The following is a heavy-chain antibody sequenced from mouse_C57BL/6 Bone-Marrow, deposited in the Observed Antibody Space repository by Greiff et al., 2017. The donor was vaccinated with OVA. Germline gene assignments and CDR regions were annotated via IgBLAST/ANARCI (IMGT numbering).Heavy chain of an antibody. CDR3: ARNGNYGYFDV. Sequence: EVQLVESGGGLVQPGGSLKLSCAASGFTFSDYGMAWVRQAPRKGPEWVAFISNLAYSISYADTVTGRFTISRENAKNTLYLEMSSLRSEDTAMYYCARNGNYGYFDVWGTGTTVTVSS. V-gene: IGHV5-15*01. J-gene: IGHJ1*03. CDR1: GFTFSDYG. CDR2: ISNLAYSI. D-gene: IGHD2-1*01.